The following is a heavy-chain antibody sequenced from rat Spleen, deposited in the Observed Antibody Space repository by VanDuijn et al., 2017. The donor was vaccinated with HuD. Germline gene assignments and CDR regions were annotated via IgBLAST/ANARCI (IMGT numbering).Heavy chain of an antibody. CDR1: GYSISNYY. J-gene: IGHJ2*01. CDR3: ARGPVDY. V-gene: IGHV3-1*01. Sequence: EVQLQESGPGLVKPSQSLSLTCSVTGYSISNYYWGWIRKFPGNKMEWMGYIDKSVSTSYNPSLKSRISITRDTSKNQFFLQLNSVTTEDTATYYCARGPVDYWGQGVMVTVSS. CDR2: IDKSVST.